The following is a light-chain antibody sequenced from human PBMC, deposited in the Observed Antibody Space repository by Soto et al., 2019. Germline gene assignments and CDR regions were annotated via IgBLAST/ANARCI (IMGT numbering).Light chain of an antibody. V-gene: IGLV2-8*01. CDR3: SSYAGSNNFV. J-gene: IGLJ1*01. CDR2: EVS. Sequence: QSALTQPPSASGSHGQSVTISCTGTSSDVGGYNYVSWYQQHPGKAPKLMIYEVSERPSGVPDRFSGSKSSNTASLTVSGLQAEDEADYYCSSYAGSNNFVFGTGTKMTVL. CDR1: SSDVGGYNY.